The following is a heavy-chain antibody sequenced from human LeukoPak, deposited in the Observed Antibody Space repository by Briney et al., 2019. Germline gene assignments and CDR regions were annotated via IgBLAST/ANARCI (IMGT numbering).Heavy chain of an antibody. D-gene: IGHD6-13*01. Sequence: ASVKVSCKASGYTFTSYYMHWVRQAPGQGLEWMGIINPSGGSTSYAQKFQGRVTMTRDTSTSTVYMELSSLRSEDTAVYYCARDGSPQYSSSYDWFDPWGQGTLVTVSS. V-gene: IGHV1-46*01. CDR1: GYTFTSYY. J-gene: IGHJ5*02. CDR3: ARDGSPQYSSSYDWFDP. CDR2: INPSGGST.